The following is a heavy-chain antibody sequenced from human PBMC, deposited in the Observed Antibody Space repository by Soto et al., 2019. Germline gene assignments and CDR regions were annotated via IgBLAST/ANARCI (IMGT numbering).Heavy chain of an antibody. Sequence: SETLSLTCTVSGGSISSSSYYWGWIRQPPGKGLEWIGSIYYSGSTYYNPSLKSRVTISVDTSKNQFSLKLSSVTAADTAVYYCASTSSTYSSSWYFDYWGQGTLVTVSS. D-gene: IGHD6-13*01. CDR2: IYYSGST. J-gene: IGHJ4*02. V-gene: IGHV4-39*01. CDR3: ASTSSTYSSSWYFDY. CDR1: GGSISSSSYY.